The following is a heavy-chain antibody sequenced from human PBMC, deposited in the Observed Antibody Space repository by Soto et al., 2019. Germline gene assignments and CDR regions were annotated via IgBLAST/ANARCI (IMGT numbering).Heavy chain of an antibody. Sequence: PSETLSLTCAVSGYSISSGYYWGWIRQPPGKGLEWIGSIYHSGSTYYNPSLKSRVTISVDTSKNQFSLKLSSVTAADTAVYYCARDLQQLVLGNWFDPWGQGTLVT. CDR2: IYHSGST. V-gene: IGHV4-38-2*02. CDR3: ARDLQQLVLGNWFDP. J-gene: IGHJ5*02. D-gene: IGHD6-13*01. CDR1: GYSISSGYY.